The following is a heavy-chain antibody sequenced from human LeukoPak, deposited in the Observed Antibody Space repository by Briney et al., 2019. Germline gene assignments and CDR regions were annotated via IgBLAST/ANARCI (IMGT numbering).Heavy chain of an antibody. Sequence: GAAVKVSHMPSGYTFTGYYIHLVRQAPGQGLEWMGWINPNSGDTNYAQNFQGRVTMTRDTSINTAYMDLSSLRSDDTAVYYCARIKWAAANDWGQGTLVTVSS. CDR2: INPNSGDT. CDR3: ARIKWAAAND. V-gene: IGHV1-2*02. D-gene: IGHD6-13*01. J-gene: IGHJ4*02. CDR1: GYTFTGYY.